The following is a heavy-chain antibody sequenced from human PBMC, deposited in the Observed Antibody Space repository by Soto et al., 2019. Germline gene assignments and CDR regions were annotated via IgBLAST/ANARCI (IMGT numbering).Heavy chain of an antibody. V-gene: IGHV4-30-4*01. CDR1: GGSISSGDYY. Sequence: SETLSLPCTVSGGSISSGDYYWSWIRQPPGKGLEWIGYIYYSGSTYYNPSLKSRVTISVDTSKNQFSLKLSSVTAADTAVYYCARAGGMLSLNYYYYGMDVWGQGTTVTVSS. J-gene: IGHJ6*02. D-gene: IGHD2-8*01. CDR3: ARAGGMLSLNYYYYGMDV. CDR2: IYYSGST.